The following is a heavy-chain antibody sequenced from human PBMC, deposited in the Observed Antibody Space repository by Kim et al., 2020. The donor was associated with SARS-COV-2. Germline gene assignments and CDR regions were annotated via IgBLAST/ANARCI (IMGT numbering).Heavy chain of an antibody. Sequence: ASVKVSCKASGYAFSTYDINWVRQAPGQGLEWMGWINTNTGNPTYAQDFTGRFVFSLDTSVSTTYLLISSLKAEDTAVYYCARINANWYFDLWGRGTLVTVSS. CDR3: ARINANWYFDL. V-gene: IGHV7-4-1*02. CDR2: INTNTGNP. J-gene: IGHJ2*01. CDR1: GYAFSTYD.